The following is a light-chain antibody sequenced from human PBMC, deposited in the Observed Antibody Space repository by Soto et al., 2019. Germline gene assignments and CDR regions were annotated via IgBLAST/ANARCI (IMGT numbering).Light chain of an antibody. CDR3: QQYNNYWT. CDR2: KAS. CDR1: QSISYW. V-gene: IGKV1-5*03. Sequence: DIQMTQSPSTLSASVGDRVTITCRASQSISYWLAWYQQKPGKAPNLLIYKASSLESGVPSRFRGSGSGTEFTLTISSLQPDDFATYYCQQYNNYWTFGQGTKVEIK. J-gene: IGKJ1*01.